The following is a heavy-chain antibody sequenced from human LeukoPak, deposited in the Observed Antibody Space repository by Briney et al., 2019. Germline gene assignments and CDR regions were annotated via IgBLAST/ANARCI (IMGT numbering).Heavy chain of an antibody. V-gene: IGHV4-59*01. CDR3: ARVGGWGPVVVTPNWFDP. Sequence: PSETPSLTCTVSGGSISSYYWSWIRQPPGKGLEWIGHIYYSGSTNYNPSLKSRVTISVDTSKNQFSLKLSSVTAADTAVYYCARVGGWGPVVVTPNWFDPWGQGTLVTVSS. J-gene: IGHJ5*02. CDR2: IYYSGST. D-gene: IGHD2-21*02. CDR1: GGSISSYY.